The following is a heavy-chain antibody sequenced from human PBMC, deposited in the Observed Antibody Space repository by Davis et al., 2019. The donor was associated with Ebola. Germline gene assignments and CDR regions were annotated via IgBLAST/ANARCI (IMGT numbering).Heavy chain of an antibody. CDR3: ARIVYDSSGYRPDWYFDL. CDR1: GGTFSSYA. Sequence: SVKVSCKASGGTFSSYAIRWVRQAPGQGLEWMGGIIPIFGTANYAQKFQGRVTITADESTSTAYMELSSLRSEDTAVYYCARIVYDSSGYRPDWYFDLWGRGTLVTVSS. J-gene: IGHJ2*01. V-gene: IGHV1-69*13. D-gene: IGHD3-22*01. CDR2: IIPIFGTA.